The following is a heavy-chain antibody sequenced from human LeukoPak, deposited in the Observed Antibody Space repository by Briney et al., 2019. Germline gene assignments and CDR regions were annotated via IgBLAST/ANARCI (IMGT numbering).Heavy chain of an antibody. CDR1: GGSISSSSYY. D-gene: IGHD2-15*01. Sequence: PSETLSLTCTVSGGSISSSSYYWGWIRQPPAKGLEWIGSIYYSGSTYYNPSLKSRVTISVDTSKNQFSLKLSSVTAADTAVYYCVRLVVAATKNFDYWGQGTLVTVSS. V-gene: IGHV4-39*07. CDR3: VRLVVAATKNFDY. J-gene: IGHJ4*02. CDR2: IYYSGST.